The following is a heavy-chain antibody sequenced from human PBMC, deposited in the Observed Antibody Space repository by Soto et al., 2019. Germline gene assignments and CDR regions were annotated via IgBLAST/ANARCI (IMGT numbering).Heavy chain of an antibody. CDR2: MNPNSGNT. J-gene: IGHJ5*02. D-gene: IGHD3-10*01. Sequence: QVTLVQSGAEVKKPGASVKVSCKASGYTFTSYDINWVRQATGQGLEWMGWMNPNSGNTGYAQKFQGRVTMTRNTSISTAYMELSSLRSEDTAVYYCARGVGPPGSAHLKFDPWGQGTLVTVSS. CDR1: GYTFTSYD. CDR3: ARGVGPPGSAHLKFDP. V-gene: IGHV1-8*01.